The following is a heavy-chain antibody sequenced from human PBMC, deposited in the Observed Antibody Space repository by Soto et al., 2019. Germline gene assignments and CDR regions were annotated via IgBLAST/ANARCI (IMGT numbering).Heavy chain of an antibody. CDR1: GFIFSDYY. CDR3: VRTLPLMDV. V-gene: IGHV3-72*01. Sequence: PGGSLRLSCAASGFIFSDYYMEWVRQAPGKGLEWVARSRNKDNRYTTEHAASVKGRFTISREDSKNLLYLQMNSLKTEDTAVYYCVRTLPLMDVWGQGTTVTVSS. J-gene: IGHJ6*02. CDR2: SRNKDNRYTT.